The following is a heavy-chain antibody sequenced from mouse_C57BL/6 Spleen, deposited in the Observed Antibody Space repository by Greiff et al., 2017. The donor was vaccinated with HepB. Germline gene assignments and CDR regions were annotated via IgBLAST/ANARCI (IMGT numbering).Heavy chain of an antibody. V-gene: IGHV10-1*01. CDR3: VRHEGDYDSAMDY. D-gene: IGHD2-4*01. Sequence: DVMLVESGGGLVQPKGSLKLSCAASGFSFNTYAMNWVRQAPGKGLEWVARIRSKSNNYATYYADSVKDRFTISRDDSESMLYLQMNNLKTEDTAMYYCVRHEGDYDSAMDYWGQGTSVTVSS. CDR2: IRSKSNNYAT. CDR1: GFSFNTYA. J-gene: IGHJ4*01.